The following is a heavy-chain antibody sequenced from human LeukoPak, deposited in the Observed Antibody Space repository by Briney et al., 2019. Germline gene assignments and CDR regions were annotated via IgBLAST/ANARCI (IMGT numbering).Heavy chain of an antibody. CDR2: ISGSGGST. D-gene: IGHD3-3*01. CDR3: AKEGSNYDFWSGYYDNWFDP. J-gene: IGHJ5*02. Sequence: PGGSLRLSCAASGFTFSSYAMSWVRQAPGKGLEWVSAISGSGGSTYYADSVKGRFTISRDNSKNTLYLQMNSLGAEDTAVYYCAKEGSNYDFWSGYYDNWFDPWGQGTLVTVSS. V-gene: IGHV3-23*01. CDR1: GFTFSSYA.